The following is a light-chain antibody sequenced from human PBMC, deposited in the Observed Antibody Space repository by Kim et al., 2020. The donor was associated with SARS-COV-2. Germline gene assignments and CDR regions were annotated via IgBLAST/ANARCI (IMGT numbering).Light chain of an antibody. CDR3: QSYNRDNVI. CDR1: SASSDDNY. Sequence: GKTVTIACTRSSASSDDNYVQWYQQRPGGVPTTVIYEDDQRPSGVSDRFSGSIDNSSNSASLTISGLRTEDEADYYCQSYNRDNVIFGGGTQLTVL. V-gene: IGLV6-57*03. J-gene: IGLJ2*01. CDR2: EDD.